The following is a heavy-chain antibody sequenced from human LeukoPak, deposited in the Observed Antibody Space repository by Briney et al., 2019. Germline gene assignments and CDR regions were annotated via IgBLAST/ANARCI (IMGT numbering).Heavy chain of an antibody. Sequence: SETLSLTCAVYGGSFGGYYWSWIRQPPGKGLEWIGEINHSGSTNYNPSLKSRVTISVDTSKNQFSLKLSSVTAADTAVYYCARSLVARPYDYWGQGTLVTVSS. J-gene: IGHJ4*02. V-gene: IGHV4-34*01. CDR2: INHSGST. CDR3: ARSLVARPYDY. D-gene: IGHD5-12*01. CDR1: GGSFGGYY.